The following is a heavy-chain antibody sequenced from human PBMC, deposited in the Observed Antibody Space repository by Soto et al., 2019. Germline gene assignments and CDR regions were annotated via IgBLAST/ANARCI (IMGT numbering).Heavy chain of an antibody. CDR1: GISLSTKEVG. CDR3: AHTSLKTGWAFDY. Sequence: QITLKESGPTLVKPTQTLTLTCTFSGISLSTKEVGVGWIRQPPGTGLEWLALIYWDGDQRYRPSLRTRITITKDTSKNQVLLTMANMDPVDTATYFCAHTSLKTGWAFDYWGQGTLVTVSS. J-gene: IGHJ4*02. CDR2: IYWDGDQ. V-gene: IGHV2-5*02. D-gene: IGHD6-19*01.